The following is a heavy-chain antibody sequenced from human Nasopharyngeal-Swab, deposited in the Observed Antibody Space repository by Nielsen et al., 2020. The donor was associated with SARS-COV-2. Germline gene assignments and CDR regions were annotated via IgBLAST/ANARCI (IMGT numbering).Heavy chain of an antibody. CDR3: ARDDGDVPGITGSGPPGGY. CDR1: GYTFTDYY. D-gene: IGHD6-13*01. V-gene: IGHV1-2*06. CDR2: INPNSGDT. J-gene: IGHJ4*02. Sequence: ASVKVSCKASGYTFTDYYMHWVRQAPGQGLEWMGRINPNSGDTDYTQKFQGRVTVTRDTSINTVYMELSSLRSDDTAVYYCARDDGDVPGITGSGPPGGYWVQGTLVTVSS.